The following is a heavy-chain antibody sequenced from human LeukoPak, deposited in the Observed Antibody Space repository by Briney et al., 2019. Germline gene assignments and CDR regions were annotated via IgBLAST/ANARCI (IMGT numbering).Heavy chain of an antibody. V-gene: IGHV4-59*01. J-gene: IGHJ4*02. CDR1: GGSISSYY. CDR3: ARLFHPALSGNYPFDY. CDR2: IYYSGST. D-gene: IGHD1-26*01. Sequence: SETLSLTCTVSGGSISSYYWSWIRQPPGKGLEWIAYIYYSGSTSYNPSLKSRVTISVDTSKNQFSLKLNSVTAADTATYYCARLFHPALSGNYPFDYWGQGTLVTVSS.